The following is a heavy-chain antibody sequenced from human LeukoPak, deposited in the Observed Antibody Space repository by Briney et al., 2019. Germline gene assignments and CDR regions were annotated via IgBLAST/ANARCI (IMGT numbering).Heavy chain of an antibody. CDR1: GDSISGYY. CDR2: IYYSGST. D-gene: IGHD3-22*01. CDR3: ARDPSASRGYYDL. V-gene: IGHV4-59*01. Sequence: SETLSLTCTVSGDSISGYYWSWIRQPPGKGLEWIGYIYYSGSTNYNPSLKSRVTISIDTSKNQFSLKLSSVTAADAAVYYCARDPSASRGYYDLWGQGTLVTVFS. J-gene: IGHJ5*02.